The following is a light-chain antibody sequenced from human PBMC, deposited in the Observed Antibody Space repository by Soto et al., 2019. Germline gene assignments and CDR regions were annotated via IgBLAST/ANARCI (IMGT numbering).Light chain of an antibody. Sequence: EIVMTQSPATLAVSPGETTRLSCRASQSINSDVAWYQQKLGQTPRLLIHGASTRATGIAARFSGSGSGTEFTLTISRLEPEDFAVYYCQQYGSSPKTFGQGTKVDIK. CDR3: QQYGSSPKT. CDR1: QSINSD. J-gene: IGKJ1*01. V-gene: IGKV3-15*01. CDR2: GAS.